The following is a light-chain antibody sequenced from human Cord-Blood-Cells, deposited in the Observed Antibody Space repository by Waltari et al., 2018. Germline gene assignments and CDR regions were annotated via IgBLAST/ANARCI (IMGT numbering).Light chain of an antibody. J-gene: IGKJ4*01. CDR1: QSVSSY. CDR2: DAS. CDR3: QQRSNWLT. V-gene: IGKV3-11*01. Sequence: EIVLTQSPATLSLSPGARATLSCRASQSVSSYLAWYQQQPGQAPRLLIDDASNRATGIPARVSGSGAGTDFTLTISSLEPEDFAVYYWQQRSNWLTFGGGTKVEIK.